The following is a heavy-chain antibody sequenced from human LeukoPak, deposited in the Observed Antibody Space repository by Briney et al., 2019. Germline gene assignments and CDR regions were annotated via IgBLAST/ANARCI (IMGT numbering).Heavy chain of an antibody. CDR2: ISGSGGST. CDR1: GFTFSSYS. Sequence: PGGSQTLACAASGFTFSSYSMNCVRQAPGKGLEWVSAISGSGGSTNYADSVKGRFTISRDNSKNTLYLQMNSLRAEDTAVYYCAKDRPMEPTKYYYYMDVWGKGTTVTVSS. V-gene: IGHV3-23*01. D-gene: IGHD1-1*01. J-gene: IGHJ6*03. CDR3: AKDRPMEPTKYYYYMDV.